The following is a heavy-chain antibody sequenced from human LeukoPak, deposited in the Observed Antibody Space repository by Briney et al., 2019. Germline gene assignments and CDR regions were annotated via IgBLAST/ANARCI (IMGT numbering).Heavy chain of an antibody. CDR2: ISAYNGNT. J-gene: IGHJ4*02. V-gene: IGHV1-18*01. D-gene: IGHD3-22*01. CDR1: GYTFTSYG. CDR3: ARDRYYYDSSGYYPDFDY. Sequence: ASVKVSCKASGYTFTSYGISWVRQAPGQGLEWMGWISAYNGNTNYAQKLQGRVTMTTDTSTSTAYMELRSLRSDDTAVYYCARDRYYYDSSGYYPDFDYWGQGTLVTVSS.